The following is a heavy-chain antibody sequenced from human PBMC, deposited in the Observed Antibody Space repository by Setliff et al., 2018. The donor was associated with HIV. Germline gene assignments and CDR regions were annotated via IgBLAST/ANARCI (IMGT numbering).Heavy chain of an antibody. V-gene: IGHV3-15*01. CDR1: GFTFSNAW. CDR2: IKTKTDGGTT. J-gene: IGHJ4*02. CDR3: TRVDYDFWSGPMTRYYFDY. Sequence: GGSLRLSCAASGFTFSNAWMSWVRQAPGKGLEWVGRIKTKTDGGTTDYAAPVKGRFTISRDDSKNTLYLQMNSLKTEDTAVYYCTRVDYDFWSGPMTRYYFDYWGQGTLVTVSS. D-gene: IGHD3-3*01.